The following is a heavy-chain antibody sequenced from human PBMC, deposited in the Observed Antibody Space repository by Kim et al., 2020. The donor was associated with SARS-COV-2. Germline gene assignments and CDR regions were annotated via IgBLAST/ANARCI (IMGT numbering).Heavy chain of an antibody. V-gene: IGHV4-39*01. CDR2: GST. Sequence: GSTYYNPSLKSQVTISVDTSKNQFSLKLSSVTAADTAVYYCARASYYFDYWGQGTLVTVSS. CDR3: ARASYYFDY. J-gene: IGHJ4*02.